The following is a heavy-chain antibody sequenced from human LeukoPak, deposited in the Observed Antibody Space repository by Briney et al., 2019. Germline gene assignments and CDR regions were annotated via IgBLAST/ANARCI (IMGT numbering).Heavy chain of an antibody. D-gene: IGHD3-22*01. J-gene: IGHJ4*02. CDR3: AKEGVFGYYDSSGYFDY. CDR2: ISGSGGST. CDR1: GFTFSRYA. V-gene: IGHV3-23*01. Sequence: QPGGSLRLSCAASGFTFSRYAMSWVRQAPGKGLQWVSAISGSGGSTYYADSVKGRFTISRDNSKNTLYLQMNSLRAEDTAVYYCAKEGVFGYYDSSGYFDYWGQGSLATVSS.